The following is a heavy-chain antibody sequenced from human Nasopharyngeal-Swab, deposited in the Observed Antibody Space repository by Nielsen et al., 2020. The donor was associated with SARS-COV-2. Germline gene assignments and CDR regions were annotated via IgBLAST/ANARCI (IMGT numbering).Heavy chain of an antibody. CDR3: ARGRCSSTSCRGCSGGSCYYDMDV. D-gene: IGHD2-2*01. J-gene: IGHJ6*02. CDR1: GGSFNGYY. V-gene: IGHV4-34*01. Sequence: SETLSLTCAVSGGSFNGYYWSWIRQPPGKGLEWIGEINHGGSTNYNPSLKSRVTISVDTSKNQFSLKLSSVTAADTAVYYCARGRCSSTSCRGCSGGSCYYDMDVWGQGTTVTVSS. CDR2: INHGGST.